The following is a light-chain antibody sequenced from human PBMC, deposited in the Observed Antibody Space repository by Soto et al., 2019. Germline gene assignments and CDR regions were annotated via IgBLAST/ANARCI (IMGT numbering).Light chain of an antibody. J-gene: IGKJ1*01. V-gene: IGKV1-5*01. CDR3: QQFSLYSA. CDR2: NAD. Sequence: DIQMTQSPSTLSASVGDRVTITCRASQDINRWLAWYQQKPGKAPKILIYNADTLESGVPSRFSGSGYGTEFILTISSLQPDDFATYYCQQFSLYSAFGQGTKV. CDR1: QDINRW.